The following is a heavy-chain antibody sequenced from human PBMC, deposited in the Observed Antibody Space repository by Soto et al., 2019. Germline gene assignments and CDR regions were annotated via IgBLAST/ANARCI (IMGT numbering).Heavy chain of an antibody. V-gene: IGHV3-33*01. CDR2: IWYDGSNK. D-gene: IGHD3-22*01. Sequence: QVQLVESGGGVVQPGRSLRLSCAASGFTFSSYGMHWVRQAPGKGLEWVAVIWYDGSNKYYADSVKGRFTISRDNYKNTLYLQMNSLRAEDTAVYYCARVRTYDSSGYYFDYWGQGTLVTVSS. CDR3: ARVRTYDSSGYYFDY. J-gene: IGHJ4*02. CDR1: GFTFSSYG.